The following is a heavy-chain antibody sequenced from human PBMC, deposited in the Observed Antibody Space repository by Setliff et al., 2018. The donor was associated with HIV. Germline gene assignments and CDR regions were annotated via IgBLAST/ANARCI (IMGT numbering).Heavy chain of an antibody. V-gene: IGHV4-34*08. D-gene: IGHD4-17*01. J-gene: IGHJ4*02. Sequence: PGGSLRLSCAASGFTFSSYGMHWIRQSPGKGLEWIGEIHHGGGTKYNPSLKSRVTVSLDMSKNQFSLKLNSLTAADMGVYYCATFFVSTATTQDYWGQGTLVTVSS. CDR3: ATFFVSTATTQDY. CDR1: GFTFSSYG. CDR2: IHHGGGT.